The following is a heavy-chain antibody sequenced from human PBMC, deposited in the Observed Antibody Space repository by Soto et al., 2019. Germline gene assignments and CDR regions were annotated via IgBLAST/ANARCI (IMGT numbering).Heavy chain of an antibody. D-gene: IGHD1-1*01. CDR3: ASERRRWFDL. J-gene: IGHJ5*02. CDR1: SGSVSNDNW. CDR2: INHSGST. Sequence: SETLSLTCTGSSGSVSNDNWWGCVRQPPGKGLEWIGEINHSGSTNYNPSLKSRVTISVDTSKNQFSLKLSSVTAADTAVYYCASERRRWFDLWCQGTQVPVSS. V-gene: IGHV4-4*02.